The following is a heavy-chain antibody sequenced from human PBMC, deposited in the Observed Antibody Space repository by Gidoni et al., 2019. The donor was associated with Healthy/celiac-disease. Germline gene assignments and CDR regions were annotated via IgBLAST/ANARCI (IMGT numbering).Heavy chain of an antibody. CDR3: ARIIGTLYYYYGMDV. V-gene: IGHV2-26*01. Sequence: QVTLKESGPVLVKPTATLPLTCTVSGFSPSNARMGVSWICQPPGKALEWLAHIFSNDEKSYSTSLKSRLTISKDTSKSQVVFTMTNMDPVDTATYYCARIIGTLYYYYGMDVWGQGTTVTVSS. CDR1: GFSPSNARMG. D-gene: IGHD1-26*01. CDR2: IFSNDEK. J-gene: IGHJ6*02.